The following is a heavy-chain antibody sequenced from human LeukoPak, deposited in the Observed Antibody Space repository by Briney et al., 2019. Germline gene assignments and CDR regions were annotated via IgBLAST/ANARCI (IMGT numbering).Heavy chain of an antibody. J-gene: IGHJ6*03. CDR2: INPNSCGT. D-gene: IGHD2-2*01. Sequence: ASVKVSCKASGYTFTGYYMHWVRQAPGHGLEWRAWINPNSCGTNYAQKFQGTVTMTRDTSIRTASMELSRLRSDDTAVYYCARDQGYCSSTSCPYYYYYMDVWGKGTTVTVSS. CDR3: ARDQGYCSSTSCPYYYYYMDV. CDR1: GYTFTGYY. V-gene: IGHV1-2*02.